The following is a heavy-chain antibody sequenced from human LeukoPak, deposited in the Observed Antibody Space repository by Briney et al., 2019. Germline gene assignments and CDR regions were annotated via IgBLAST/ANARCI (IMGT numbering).Heavy chain of an antibody. CDR3: AKGTSRIAAAGKPQAFDY. V-gene: IGHV3-23*01. Sequence: GGSLRLSCAASGFTFSSYAMSWVRQAPGKGLEWVSAISGSGGSTYYADSVKGRFTISRDNSKNTLYLQMNSLRAEDTAVYYCAKGTSRIAAAGKPQAFDYWGQGTLVTVSS. CDR1: GFTFSSYA. CDR2: ISGSGGST. J-gene: IGHJ4*02. D-gene: IGHD6-13*01.